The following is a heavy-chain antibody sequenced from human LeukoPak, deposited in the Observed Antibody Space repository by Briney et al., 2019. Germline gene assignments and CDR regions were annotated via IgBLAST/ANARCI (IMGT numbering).Heavy chain of an antibody. Sequence: GGSLRLSCAASGFTFSSYSMNWVRQAPGKGLEWVSSISSSSSYIYYADSVKGRFTISRDNAKNSLYLQMNSLRVEDTAVYYCARDERYDFWSGYSLDVWGKGTTVTVSS. V-gene: IGHV3-21*01. CDR1: GFTFSSYS. CDR2: ISSSSSYI. J-gene: IGHJ6*04. D-gene: IGHD3-3*01. CDR3: ARDERYDFWSGYSLDV.